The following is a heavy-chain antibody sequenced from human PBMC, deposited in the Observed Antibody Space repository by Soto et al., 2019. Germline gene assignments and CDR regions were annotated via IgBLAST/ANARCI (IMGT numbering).Heavy chain of an antibody. CDR3: ARDGEQLVHYFDY. Sequence: LRLSCSASGFTFSSYAMHWVRQAPGKGLEWVAVISYDGSNKYYADSVKGRFTISRDNSKNTLHLQMNSLRAEDTAVYYCARDGEQLVHYFDYWGQGTLVTVSS. D-gene: IGHD6-6*01. CDR1: GFTFSSYA. J-gene: IGHJ4*02. CDR2: ISYDGSNK. V-gene: IGHV3-30-3*01.